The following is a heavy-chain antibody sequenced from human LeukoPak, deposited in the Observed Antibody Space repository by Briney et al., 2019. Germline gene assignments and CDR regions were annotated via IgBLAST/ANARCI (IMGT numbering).Heavy chain of an antibody. CDR3: AKDKWWGASDH. D-gene: IGHD2-8*01. CDR1: GFTFSGHW. V-gene: IGHV3-74*01. J-gene: IGHJ4*02. Sequence: GGSLRLACAASGFTFSGHWMHWVRQTPGKGLVWVADINGDGTATNYAGSVKGRFTISRDNAKNTLYLQMNTLRAEDTAVYYCAKDKWWGASDHWGQGSLVTVSS. CDR2: INGDGTAT.